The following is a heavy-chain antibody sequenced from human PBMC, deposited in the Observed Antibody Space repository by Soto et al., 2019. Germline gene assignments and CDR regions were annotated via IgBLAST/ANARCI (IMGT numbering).Heavy chain of an antibody. CDR2: VYDSGSP. D-gene: IGHD1-26*01. Sequence: QLQLQESGPGLLKPSETLSLTCSVSGGFISGYHWSWIRQPPGKGLEWIGQVYDSGSPNYNPSLQSRVTISVDTSKRQFSLKLSSVTSADTAVYYCAMYRVGHGGQGYWGQGTLVTVSS. CDR1: GGFISGYH. J-gene: IGHJ4*02. CDR3: AMYRVGHGGQGY. V-gene: IGHV4-59*01.